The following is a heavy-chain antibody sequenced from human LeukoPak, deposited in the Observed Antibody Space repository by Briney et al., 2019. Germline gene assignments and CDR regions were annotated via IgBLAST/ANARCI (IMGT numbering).Heavy chain of an antibody. D-gene: IGHD2-8*02. V-gene: IGHV4-59*01. Sequence: SETLSLTCTVSGGSISSYYWSWIRQPPWKGLEWIGYIFYSGSTNYNPSLKSRVTISLDTSKNQFSLKLRSVTAADTAVYYCARGLVGRGFDPWGQGTLVTVSS. CDR2: IFYSGST. J-gene: IGHJ5*02. CDR1: GGSISSYY. CDR3: ARGLVGRGFDP.